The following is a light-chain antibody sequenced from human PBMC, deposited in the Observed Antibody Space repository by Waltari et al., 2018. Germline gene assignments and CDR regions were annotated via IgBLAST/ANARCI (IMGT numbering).Light chain of an antibody. CDR3: CSYAGSRIHVL. J-gene: IGLJ2*01. Sequence: QSALTQPAPLSGSPGQSIPISCPGTSSAVGGYNYVSWYQQYPGKAPKLMIYDVSKRPSGVSNRFSGSKSGNTASLTISGLQAEDEADYYCCSYAGSRIHVLFGGGTKLTVL. CDR1: SSAVGGYNY. V-gene: IGLV2-23*02. CDR2: DVS.